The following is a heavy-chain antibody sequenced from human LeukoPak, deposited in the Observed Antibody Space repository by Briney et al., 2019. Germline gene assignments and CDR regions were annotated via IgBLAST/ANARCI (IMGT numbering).Heavy chain of an antibody. CDR3: ARGGQYNGWYENALDY. J-gene: IGHJ4*02. CDR1: GFSVSSSY. CDR2: IYSGDST. Sequence: GGSLRLSCAASGFSVSSSYVSWVRQAPGKGLEWVSVIYSGDSTYYADSAKGRFTISKDISKNTVYLQMDSLRVDDTAVYYCARGGQYNGWYENALDYWGQGTLVTVSS. V-gene: IGHV3-53*01. D-gene: IGHD6-19*01.